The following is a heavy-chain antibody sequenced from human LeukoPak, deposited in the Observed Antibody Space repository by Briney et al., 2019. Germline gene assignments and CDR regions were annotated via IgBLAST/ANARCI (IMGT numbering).Heavy chain of an antibody. Sequence: GGSLRLSCAASGFIFSSYGMHWVRQAPGKGLEWVAIISYDGSNKYYADSAKGRFTISRDNSKNTLYLQMNSLRAEDTAVYYCAKDEVKYYGSGSYSQLDFWGQGTLVTVSS. CDR2: ISYDGSNK. CDR3: AKDEVKYYGSGSYSQLDF. J-gene: IGHJ4*02. CDR1: GFIFSSYG. V-gene: IGHV3-30*18. D-gene: IGHD3-10*01.